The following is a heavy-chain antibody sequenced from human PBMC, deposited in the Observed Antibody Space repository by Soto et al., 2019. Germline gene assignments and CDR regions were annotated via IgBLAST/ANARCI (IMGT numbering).Heavy chain of an antibody. J-gene: IGHJ4*02. Sequence: QVQLVQSGAEVKKPGSSVKVSCKASGGTFSSYAISWVRQAPGQGLEWMGGIIPIFGTANYAQKFQGRVTITADEFTSTAYMELSSLRSEDTAVYYCARSPSYYYDSSGYYYAPFDYWGQGTLVTVSS. CDR1: GGTFSSYA. D-gene: IGHD3-22*01. CDR2: IIPIFGTA. CDR3: ARSPSYYYDSSGYYYAPFDY. V-gene: IGHV1-69*01.